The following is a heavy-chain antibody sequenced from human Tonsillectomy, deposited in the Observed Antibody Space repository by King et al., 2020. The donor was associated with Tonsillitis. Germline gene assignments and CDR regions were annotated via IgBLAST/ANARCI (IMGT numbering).Heavy chain of an antibody. CDR1: GASIISDSYY. CDR3: ARGGDLSTGGSLFDP. J-gene: IGHJ5*02. V-gene: IGHV4-61*02. D-gene: IGHD3-9*01. CDR2: IYSSGST. Sequence: QLQESGPGLVKPPQTLSLTCTVSGASIISDSYYWSWIRQPAGKGLEWIGRIYSSGSTNYNPSLGRRVTMSTDTSRNQFFLKLRSVTAADTAVYYCARGGDLSTGGSLFDPWGQGTLVTVSS.